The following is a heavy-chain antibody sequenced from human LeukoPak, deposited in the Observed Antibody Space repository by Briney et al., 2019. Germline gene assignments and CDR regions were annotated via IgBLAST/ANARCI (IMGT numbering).Heavy chain of an antibody. CDR2: ISSSSSYI. Sequence: VESGGGLVKPGGSLRLSCAASGFTFSSYSMNWVRQAPGKGLEWVSSISSSSSYIYYADSVKGRFTISRDNAKNSLYLQVNSLRAEDTAVYYCARDHYGSGSAFDIWGQGTMVTVSS. CDR3: ARDHYGSGSAFDI. CDR1: GFTFSSYS. V-gene: IGHV3-21*01. D-gene: IGHD3-10*01. J-gene: IGHJ3*02.